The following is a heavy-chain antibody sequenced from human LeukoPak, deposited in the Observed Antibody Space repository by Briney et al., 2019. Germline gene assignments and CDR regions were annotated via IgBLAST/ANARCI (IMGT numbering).Heavy chain of an antibody. Sequence: PSETLSLTCAVYGGSFSGYYWSWIRQPPGKGLEWIGEINHSGSTNYNPSLKSRVTISVDTSKNQFSLKLSSVTAADTAVYYCARVGPPYGSHNWFDPWGQGTLVTVSS. J-gene: IGHJ5*02. V-gene: IGHV4-34*01. CDR2: INHSGST. CDR3: ARVGPPYGSHNWFDP. CDR1: GGSFSGYY. D-gene: IGHD1-26*01.